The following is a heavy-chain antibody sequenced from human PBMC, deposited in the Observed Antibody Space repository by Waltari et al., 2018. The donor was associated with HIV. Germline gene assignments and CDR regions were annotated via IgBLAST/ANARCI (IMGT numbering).Heavy chain of an antibody. V-gene: IGHV1-8*01. CDR2: MYPNGGNT. Sequence: QVQLVQSGAEVKKPGASVKVSCKASGYTFTSYDINWVRQAIGQGLEWMGSMYPNGGNTGYAQMCHGKVTMTRNTSISTAYMELSSLRSEDTAVYYCARAFYYDFWSGHPVNWFDPWGQGPLVTVSS. J-gene: IGHJ5*02. D-gene: IGHD3-3*01. CDR3: ARAFYYDFWSGHPVNWFDP. CDR1: GYTFTSYD.